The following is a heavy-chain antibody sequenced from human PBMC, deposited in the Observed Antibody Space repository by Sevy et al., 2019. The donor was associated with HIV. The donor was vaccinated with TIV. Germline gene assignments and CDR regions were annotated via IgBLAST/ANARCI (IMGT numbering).Heavy chain of an antibody. CDR3: AKDRVSGTYYIRDFDY. CDR1: GFTFSTYA. D-gene: IGHD3-10*01. V-gene: IGHV3-23*01. Sequence: GGSLRLSCAASGFTFSTYAMTWVRQAPGGGLEWVSVISGSGSSTYYADSVKGRFTISRDNSKNTLFLQMNSLRADDTAVYYCAKDRVSGTYYIRDFDYWGQGTLVTVSS. CDR2: ISGSGSST. J-gene: IGHJ4*02.